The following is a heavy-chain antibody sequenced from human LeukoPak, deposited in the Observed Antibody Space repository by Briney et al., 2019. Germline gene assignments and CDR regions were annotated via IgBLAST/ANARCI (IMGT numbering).Heavy chain of an antibody. D-gene: IGHD6-13*01. J-gene: IGHJ4*02. CDR3: ARDFSSNWYGTTDY. CDR1: RFTFSEYY. V-gene: IGHV3-49*03. Sequence: GGSLRLSCAASRFTFSEYYMDWFRQAPGKGLEWVGFIRSKAYGGTTEYAASVSGRFTVSRDDSKSIAYLQMNSLKTDDTAVYYCARDFSSNWYGTTDYWGQGTLVTVSS. CDR2: IRSKAYGGTT.